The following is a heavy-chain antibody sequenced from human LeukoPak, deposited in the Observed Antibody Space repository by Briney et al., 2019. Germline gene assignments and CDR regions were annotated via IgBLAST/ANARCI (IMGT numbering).Heavy chain of an antibody. J-gene: IGHJ3*02. Sequence: ASVKVSCKASGYTFTGYYMHWVRQDPGQGLEWMGWINPNSGGTSFALNFQGRVTLTRDTSISTVYMELSRLRSDDTAVYYCARDLSGGALGAFDIWGQGTMVTVSS. CDR2: INPNSGGT. CDR1: GYTFTGYY. CDR3: ARDLSGGALGAFDI. V-gene: IGHV1-2*02. D-gene: IGHD2-15*01.